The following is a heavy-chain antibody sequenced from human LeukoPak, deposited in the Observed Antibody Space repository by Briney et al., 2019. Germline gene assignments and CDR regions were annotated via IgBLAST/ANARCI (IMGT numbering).Heavy chain of an antibody. V-gene: IGHV4-39*01. CDR1: GGSFSSSSYY. CDR2: RYYSGST. Sequence: PSETLSLICTVSGGSFSSSSYYWGWIRQPPGMGLEWIGSRYYSGSTCYNPSLKSRVTISVDASKNQFSLKLSSVTAADTAVYYCSRPLGTAVADAFDIWGQGTMVTVSS. CDR3: SRPLGTAVADAFDI. J-gene: IGHJ3*02. D-gene: IGHD4-23*01.